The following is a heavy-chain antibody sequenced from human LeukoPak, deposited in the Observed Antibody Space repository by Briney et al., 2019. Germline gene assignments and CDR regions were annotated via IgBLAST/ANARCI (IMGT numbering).Heavy chain of an antibody. CDR2: ISYDGSNK. V-gene: IGHV3-30*04. J-gene: IGHJ4*02. CDR1: GFTFSSYA. D-gene: IGHD3-16*01. CDR3: ARDYDYVWGSPQDY. Sequence: PGGSLRLSCAASGFTFSSYAMHWVRQAPGKGLEWVAVISYDGSNKYYADSVKGRFTISRDNSKNTLYLQMNSLRAEDTAVYYCARDYDYVWGSPQDYWGQGTLATVSS.